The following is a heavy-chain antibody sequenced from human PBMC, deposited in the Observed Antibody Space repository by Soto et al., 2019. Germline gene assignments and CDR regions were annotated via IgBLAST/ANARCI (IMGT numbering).Heavy chain of an antibody. CDR3: ARDLLYCRSTSCSGDWFDP. J-gene: IGHJ5*02. CDR2: IIPIFGTA. CDR1: GGTFSSYA. D-gene: IGHD2-2*01. Sequence: QVQLVQSGAEVKKPGSSVKVSCKASGGTFSSYAISWVRQAPGQGLEWMGGIIPIFGTANYAQKFQGRVTITADKSTSTAYMELRSLRSEDTAVYYCARDLLYCRSTSCSGDWFDPWGQGTLVTVSS. V-gene: IGHV1-69*06.